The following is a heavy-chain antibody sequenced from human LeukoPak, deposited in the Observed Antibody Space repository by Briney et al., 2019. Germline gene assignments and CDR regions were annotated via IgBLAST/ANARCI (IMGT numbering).Heavy chain of an antibody. Sequence: SETLSLTCGVSGASFSGDYWSWLRQPPGKGLEWIGEINHSGSTNYNPSLKSRVTISVDTSKNQFSLKLSSVTAADTAVYYCARGPEGIVVPAAVYFDYWGQGTLVTVSS. CDR2: INHSGST. D-gene: IGHD2-2*01. CDR1: GASFSGDY. V-gene: IGHV4-34*01. CDR3: ARGPEGIVVPAAVYFDY. J-gene: IGHJ4*02.